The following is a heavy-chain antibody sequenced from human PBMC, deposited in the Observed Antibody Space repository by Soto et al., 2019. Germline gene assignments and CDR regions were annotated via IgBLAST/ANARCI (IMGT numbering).Heavy chain of an antibody. CDR1: GGTFSSYA. V-gene: IGHV1-69*13. D-gene: IGHD2-2*01. J-gene: IGHJ5*02. CDR2: IIPIFGTA. CDR3: ARDRYCSSTSCYVNWFDP. Sequence: SVKVSCKASGGTFSSYAISWVRQAPGQGLECMGGIIPIFGTANYAQKFQGRVTITADESTSTAYMELSSLRSEDTAVYYCARDRYCSSTSCYVNWFDPWGQGTLVTVS.